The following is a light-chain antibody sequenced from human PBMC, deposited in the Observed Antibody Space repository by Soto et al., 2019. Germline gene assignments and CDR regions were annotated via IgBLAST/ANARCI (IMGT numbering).Light chain of an antibody. CDR3: KKYDSAPWT. V-gene: IGKV1-27*01. Sequence: IPMTQSPSSLSASVGDRVIITCRASQGIGNSLAWYQQKAGRVPKLLMHSASTLLSGVPSRFSGSGSGTDFTLTISSLQPEDVATYYCKKYDSAPWTFGQGTKVEIK. CDR1: QGIGNS. J-gene: IGKJ1*01. CDR2: SAS.